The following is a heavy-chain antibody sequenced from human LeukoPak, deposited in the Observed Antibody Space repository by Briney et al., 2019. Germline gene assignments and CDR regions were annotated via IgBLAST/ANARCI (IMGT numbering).Heavy chain of an antibody. J-gene: IGHJ3*02. Sequence: ASVKVSCKASGYTLTDYYLHWVRQAPGQGLKWMGWINPNSGATHYAQSFQARVTMTRDTSIASSYMELTGLESDDTAVYYCARVGCSGGSCYSSHAFDIWGQGTMVTVSS. V-gene: IGHV1-2*02. D-gene: IGHD2-15*01. CDR2: INPNSGAT. CDR1: GYTLTDYY. CDR3: ARVGCSGGSCYSSHAFDI.